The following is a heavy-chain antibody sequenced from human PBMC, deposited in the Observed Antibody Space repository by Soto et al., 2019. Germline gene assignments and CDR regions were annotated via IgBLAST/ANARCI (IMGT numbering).Heavy chain of an antibody. Sequence: SETLSLTCTVSGGSISSYYWSWIRQPPGKGLEWIGYIYYSGSTNYNPSLKSRVTISVDTSKNQFSLKLSSVTAADTAVYCCAGGAYYDFWSGPPGYYYYMDVWGKGTTVTVSS. CDR3: AGGAYYDFWSGPPGYYYYMDV. J-gene: IGHJ6*03. D-gene: IGHD3-3*01. V-gene: IGHV4-59*01. CDR1: GGSISSYY. CDR2: IYYSGST.